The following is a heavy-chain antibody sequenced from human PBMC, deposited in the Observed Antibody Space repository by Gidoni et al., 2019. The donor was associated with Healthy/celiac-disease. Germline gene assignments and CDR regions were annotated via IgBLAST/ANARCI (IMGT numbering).Heavy chain of an antibody. J-gene: IGHJ4*02. Sequence: QVQLQESGPGLVKPSQTLSLTCTVSGGSISSGSYYWSWIRQPAGKGLEWIGRIYTSGSTNYTPALKSRVTISVDTSKNQFSLKLSSVTAADTAVYYCARSAVGAELDYWGQGTLVTVSS. CDR3: ARSAVGAELDY. D-gene: IGHD1-26*01. CDR1: GGSISSGSYY. V-gene: IGHV4-61*02. CDR2: IYTSGST.